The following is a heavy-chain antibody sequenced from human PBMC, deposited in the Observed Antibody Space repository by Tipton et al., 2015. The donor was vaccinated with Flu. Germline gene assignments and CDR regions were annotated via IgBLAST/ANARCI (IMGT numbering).Heavy chain of an antibody. J-gene: IGHJ4*02. CDR1: GGTFSSYA. D-gene: IGHD6-13*01. Sequence: QSGAEVKKPGSSVKVSCKASGGTFSSYAISWVRQAPGQGLEWMGGIIPIFGTANYAQKFQGRVTITADKSTSTAYMELSSLRSEDTAVYYCARGRQQLVPGKYYFDYWGQGTLVTVSS. V-gene: IGHV1-69*06. CDR2: IIPIFGTA. CDR3: ARGRQQLVPGKYYFDY.